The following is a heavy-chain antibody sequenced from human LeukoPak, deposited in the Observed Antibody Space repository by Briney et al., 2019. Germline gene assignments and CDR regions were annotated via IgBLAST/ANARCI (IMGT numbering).Heavy chain of an antibody. V-gene: IGHV1-69*04. CDR3: AREHGVSKYYFDY. D-gene: IGHD3-16*01. J-gene: IGHJ4*02. CDR2: IIPILGIA. CDR1: GDTFSSYA. Sequence: SVKVSCKAFGDTFSSYAISWVRQAPGQGLEWMGRIIPILGIANYAQKFQGRVTITADKSTSTAYMELSSLRSEDTAVYYCAREHGVSKYYFDYWGQGTLVTVSS.